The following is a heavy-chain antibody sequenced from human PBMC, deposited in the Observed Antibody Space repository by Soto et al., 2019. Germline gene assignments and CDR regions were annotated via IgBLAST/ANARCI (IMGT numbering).Heavy chain of an antibody. CDR3: ATRYCIHTTCYVY. CDR2: IHPNGRT. J-gene: IGHJ4*02. Sequence: SETLSVTCAVSGGSISSDNWWTWVSQPPGEGLEWIGEIHPNGRTNYKPSLKSRITISVDKSENQFSLWLTSVTAADTALYYCATRYCIHTTCYVYWGQGTLVTVSS. V-gene: IGHV4-4*02. CDR1: GGSISSDNW. D-gene: IGHD2-2*01.